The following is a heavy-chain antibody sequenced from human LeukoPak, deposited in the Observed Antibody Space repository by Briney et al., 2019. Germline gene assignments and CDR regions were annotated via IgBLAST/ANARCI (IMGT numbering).Heavy chain of an antibody. CDR3: AKELIRPTYYYGSGSYTTPYYFDY. V-gene: IGHV3-23*01. J-gene: IGHJ4*02. Sequence: GGSLRLSCAASGFTFSSYAMSWVRQAPGKGLEWVSAISGSGGSTYYADSAKGRFTISRDNSKNTLYLQMNSLRAEDTAVYYCAKELIRPTYYYGSGSYTTPYYFDYWGQGTLVTVSS. CDR1: GFTFSSYA. CDR2: ISGSGGST. D-gene: IGHD3-10*01.